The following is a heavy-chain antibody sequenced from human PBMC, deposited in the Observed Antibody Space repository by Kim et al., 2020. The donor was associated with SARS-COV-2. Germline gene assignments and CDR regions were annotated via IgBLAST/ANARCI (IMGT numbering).Heavy chain of an antibody. J-gene: IGHJ4*02. CDR2: T. D-gene: IGHD3-10*01. V-gene: IGHV4-39*01. Sequence: TSYNPSLKSRVTISVDTSKNQFSLKLSSVTAADTAVYYCARYGSGSYSSDWGQGTLVTVSS. CDR3: ARYGSGSYSSD.